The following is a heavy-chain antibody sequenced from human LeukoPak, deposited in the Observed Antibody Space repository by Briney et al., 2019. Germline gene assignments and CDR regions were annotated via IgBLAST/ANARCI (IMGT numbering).Heavy chain of an antibody. D-gene: IGHD2-15*01. CDR1: IPTHSRHA. Sequence: PGVTLRLSRAASIPTHSRHAMSWVRQAPAKGLEGVSALSGRCGSTLYTDSVKGRFTISRDNSKKTRYLEINSLRAEDTAGYYCAKEAVVVAATTGYWGQGTLVTVS. CDR3: AKEAVVVAATTGY. CDR2: LSGRCGST. J-gene: IGHJ4*02. V-gene: IGHV3-23*01.